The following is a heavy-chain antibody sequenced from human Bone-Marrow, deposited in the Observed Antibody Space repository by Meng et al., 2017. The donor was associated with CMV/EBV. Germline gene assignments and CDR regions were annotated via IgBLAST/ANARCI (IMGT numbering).Heavy chain of an antibody. CDR3: ARRKAYDFGVGDYYYGMDV. CDR1: GGTFSSYT. J-gene: IGHJ6*02. D-gene: IGHD3-3*01. CDR2: IIPIFGTA. Sequence: SVKVSCKASGGTFSSYTSSWVRQAPGQGLEWMGGIIPIFGTANYAQKFQGRVTITTDESTSTAYMELSSLRSEDTAVYYCARRKAYDFGVGDYYYGMDVWGQGTTVTVSS. V-gene: IGHV1-69*05.